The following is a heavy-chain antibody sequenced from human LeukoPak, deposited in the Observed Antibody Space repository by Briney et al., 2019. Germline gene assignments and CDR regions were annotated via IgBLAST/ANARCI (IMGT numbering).Heavy chain of an antibody. CDR3: AKSVWFGELPSYYGMDV. V-gene: IGHV3-23*01. Sequence: GGSLRLSCAASGFTFSTYAMSWVRLAPGKGLEWVSGISGSGGSTYYADSVKGRFTISRDNSKNTLYLQMNSLRAEDTAVYYCAKSVWFGELPSYYGMDVWGQGTTVTVSS. D-gene: IGHD3-10*01. CDR2: ISGSGGST. J-gene: IGHJ6*02. CDR1: GFTFSTYA.